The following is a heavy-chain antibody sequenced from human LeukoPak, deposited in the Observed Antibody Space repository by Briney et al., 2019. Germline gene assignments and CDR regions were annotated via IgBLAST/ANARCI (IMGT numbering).Heavy chain of an antibody. Sequence: SETLSLTCTVSGGSISSYYWSWIRQPPGKGPEWVGYIYYDGTTNYNPSLKSRVTISVDTSKNQFSLNLNSVTAADTAVYYCARGGWGLEYWGQGTLVTVSS. D-gene: IGHD6-19*01. CDR2: IYYDGTT. V-gene: IGHV4-59*01. J-gene: IGHJ4*02. CDR3: ARGGWGLEY. CDR1: GGSISSYY.